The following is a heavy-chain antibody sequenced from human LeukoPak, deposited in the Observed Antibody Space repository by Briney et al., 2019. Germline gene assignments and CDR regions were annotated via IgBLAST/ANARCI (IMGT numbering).Heavy chain of an antibody. Sequence: GGSLRLSCAASGFTFSSYWMHWVRQAPGKGLVWVSSINSGSSYIYYADPVKGRFTISRDNAKNSLYLQMNSLRVEDTAVYYCARGFLDYYYGMDVWGLGTTVTVSS. CDR3: ARGFLDYYYGMDV. CDR2: INSGSSYI. CDR1: GFTFSSYW. V-gene: IGHV3-21*01. J-gene: IGHJ6*02.